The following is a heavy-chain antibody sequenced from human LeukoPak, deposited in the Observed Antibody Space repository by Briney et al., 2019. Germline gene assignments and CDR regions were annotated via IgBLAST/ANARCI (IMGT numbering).Heavy chain of an antibody. D-gene: IGHD3-9*01. Sequence: ASVKVSCKASGYRFTTYGISWVRQAPGQGLEWMGWIGTYNGNTNYAQKFQGRVTMTTDTSTSTAYMELRSLRSDDTAVYYCARVPHYDILTGYYLDYWGQGTLVTVSS. CDR1: GYRFTTYG. CDR2: IGTYNGNT. CDR3: ARVPHYDILTGYYLDY. J-gene: IGHJ4*02. V-gene: IGHV1-18*01.